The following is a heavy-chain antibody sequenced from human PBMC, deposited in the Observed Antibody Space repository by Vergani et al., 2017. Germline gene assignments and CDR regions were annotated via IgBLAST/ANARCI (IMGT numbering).Heavy chain of an antibody. CDR3: ARGNYYGSGTYVDP. Sequence: ELQLVESGGGLVQPGGSLRLSCAASGSTVSGNYMTWVRQAPGKGLAWVSHIYSGDETYSADSVKGRVTISRDTSKNTLHLKINNLRVGDTAVYYCARGNYYGSGTYVDPWGQGTLVTVSS. J-gene: IGHJ5*02. CDR2: IYSGDET. D-gene: IGHD3-10*01. CDR1: GSTVSGNY. V-gene: IGHV3-66*02.